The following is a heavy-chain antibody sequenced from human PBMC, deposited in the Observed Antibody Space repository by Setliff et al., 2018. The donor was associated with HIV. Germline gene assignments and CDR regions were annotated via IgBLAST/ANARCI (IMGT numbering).Heavy chain of an antibody. CDR2: VYHTGST. CDR3: ARHAAGPDGPFDY. CDR1: RDSINGHW. V-gene: IGHV4-59*08. J-gene: IGHJ4*02. Sequence: SETLSLTCTVSRDSINGHWWSWIRQPPGKGLEWTGNVYHTGSTYYNPSLKSRVTISVDTSKNQFSLKLSSVIAADTAVYYCARHAAGPDGPFDYWGQGTLVTVSS.